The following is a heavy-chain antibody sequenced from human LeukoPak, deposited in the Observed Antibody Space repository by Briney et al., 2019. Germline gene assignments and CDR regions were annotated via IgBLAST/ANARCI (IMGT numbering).Heavy chain of an antibody. V-gene: IGHV3-23*01. CDR1: GFTFSSYS. CDR3: AKRGDGYNTYYFDY. CDR2: ISGSGVST. J-gene: IGHJ4*02. D-gene: IGHD5-24*01. Sequence: GGSLRLSCAASGFTFSSYSMNWVRQAPGKGLEWVSGISGSGVSTYYADSVKGRFTIPRDNSKNTLYLQMNSLRAEDTAVYYCAKRGDGYNTYYFDYWGQGTLVTVSS.